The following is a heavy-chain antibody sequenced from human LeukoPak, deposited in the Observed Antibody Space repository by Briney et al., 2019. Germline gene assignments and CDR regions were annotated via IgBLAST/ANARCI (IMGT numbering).Heavy chain of an antibody. J-gene: IGHJ4*02. Sequence: GGSLRLSCAASGFTFSSYGMHWVRQAPGKGLEWVSYISSSDSTIYYADSVKGRFTISRDNAKNSLYLQMNSLRAEDTAVYYCARDRRYYYGSGSYEDYWGQGTLVTVSS. V-gene: IGHV3-48*04. D-gene: IGHD3-10*01. CDR2: ISSSDSTI. CDR3: ARDRRYYYGSGSYEDY. CDR1: GFTFSSYG.